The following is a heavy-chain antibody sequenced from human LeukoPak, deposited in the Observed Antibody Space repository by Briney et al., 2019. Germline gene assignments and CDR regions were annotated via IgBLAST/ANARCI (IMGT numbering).Heavy chain of an antibody. D-gene: IGHD3-22*01. CDR2: ISAYNGNT. V-gene: IGHV1-18*01. Sequence: AASVKVSCKASGYTFTSYGISWVRQAPGQGLEWMGWISAYNGNTNYAQKLQGRVTMTTDTSTSTAYMELSSLRSEDTAVYYCALGYYDSSGYPENWFDPWGQGTLVTVSS. CDR1: GYTFTSYG. J-gene: IGHJ5*02. CDR3: ALGYYDSSGYPENWFDP.